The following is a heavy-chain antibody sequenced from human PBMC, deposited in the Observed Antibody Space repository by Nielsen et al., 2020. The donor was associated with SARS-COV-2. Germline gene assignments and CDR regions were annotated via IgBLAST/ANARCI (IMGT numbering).Heavy chain of an antibody. J-gene: IGHJ4*02. CDR1: GFTFSSYG. CDR2: IYYDGSKK. Sequence: GESLKISCAASGFTFSSYGMHWVRQAPGKGLEWVAIIYYDGSKKYYADSVNGRFTISRDNSKSTLYLQMNSLRGEDTAVYYCARESGVGELLGVSFDYWGQGTLVTVSS. CDR3: ARESGVGELLGVSFDY. V-gene: IGHV3-33*01. D-gene: IGHD3-10*01.